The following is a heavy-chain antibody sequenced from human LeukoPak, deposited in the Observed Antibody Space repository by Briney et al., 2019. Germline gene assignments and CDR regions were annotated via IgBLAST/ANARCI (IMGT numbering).Heavy chain of an antibody. Sequence: GGSLRLSCAASGFTFSSYGMSWVRQAPGKGLEWVSAISGSGGSTYYADSVKGRFTISRDNSKSTLYLQTNSLRAEDTAVYYCAKDSPTDYGGGYWGQGTLVTVSS. CDR3: AKDSPTDYGGGY. V-gene: IGHV3-23*01. D-gene: IGHD4-17*01. J-gene: IGHJ4*02. CDR2: ISGSGGST. CDR1: GFTFSSYG.